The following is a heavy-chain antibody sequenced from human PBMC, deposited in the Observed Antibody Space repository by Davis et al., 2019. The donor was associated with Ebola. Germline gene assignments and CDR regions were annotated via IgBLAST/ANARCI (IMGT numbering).Heavy chain of an antibody. D-gene: IGHD2-21*02. CDR1: GYTFTSYA. CDR2: INAGNGNT. J-gene: IGHJ6*04. Sequence: AASMKVSCKASGYTFTSYAMHWVRQAPGQRLEWMGWINAGNGNTKYSQKLQGRVTMTTDTSTSTAYMELRSLRSDDTAVYYCARDRLLYYYYYGMDVWGKGTTVTVSS. CDR3: ARDRLLYYYYYGMDV. V-gene: IGHV1-3*01.